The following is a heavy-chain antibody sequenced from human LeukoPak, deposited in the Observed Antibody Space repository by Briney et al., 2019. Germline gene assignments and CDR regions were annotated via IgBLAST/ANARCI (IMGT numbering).Heavy chain of an antibody. J-gene: IGHJ4*02. CDR2: INWNGDGT. D-gene: IGHD6-6*01. CDR3: ARAEGSS. Sequence: GGSLRLSCTASGFIFNDYGMSWVRQAPGKGLERVSGINWNGDGTGYADSVKGRFTVSRDNAKNSLYLQMNSLRVEDTALYYCARAEGSSWGQGTLVIVSS. CDR1: GFIFNDYG. V-gene: IGHV3-20*04.